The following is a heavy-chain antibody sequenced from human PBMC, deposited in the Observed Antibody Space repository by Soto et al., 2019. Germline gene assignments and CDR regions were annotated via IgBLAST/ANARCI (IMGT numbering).Heavy chain of an antibody. V-gene: IGHV1-18*01. D-gene: IGHD6-13*01. J-gene: IGHJ6*02. CDR2: ISGYNGNT. CDR3: ARAEVYNSSWYAMDV. CDR1: GYVFSTYG. Sequence: QAQLVQSGAEVKKPGASVKVSCKASGYVFSTYGITWVRQAPGQGLEWMGWISGYNGNTDDGQKLQGRVTLTIDASTTTAYMDLRNLKSDDTAVYYCARAEVYNSSWYAMDVWGQGTTVIVSS.